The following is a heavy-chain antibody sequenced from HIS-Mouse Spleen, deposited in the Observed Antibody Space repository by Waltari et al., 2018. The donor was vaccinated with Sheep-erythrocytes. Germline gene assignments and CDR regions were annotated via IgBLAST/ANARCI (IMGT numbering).Heavy chain of an antibody. Sequence: EVQLVESGGDLVQPGGSLRLSCAASGFTFSSYDMHWVRQATGKGLEWVSAICTACDTYYPGSVKGRFTISRENAKNSLYLQMNSLRAEDTAVYYCARVASGATFDYWGQGTLVTVSS. J-gene: IGHJ4*02. V-gene: IGHV3-13*01. D-gene: IGHD1-26*01. CDR1: GFTFSSYD. CDR2: ICTACDT. CDR3: ARVASGATFDY.